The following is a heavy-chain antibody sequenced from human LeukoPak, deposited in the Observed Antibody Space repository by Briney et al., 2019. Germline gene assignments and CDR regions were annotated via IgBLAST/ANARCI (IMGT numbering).Heavy chain of an antibody. V-gene: IGHV3-21*04. CDR3: ARAAREMIQLWFGPEPNAFDI. D-gene: IGHD5-18*01. CDR2: ISSSSSYI. J-gene: IGHJ3*02. Sequence: PGGSLRLSCAASGFTFSSYSMNWVRQAPGKGLEWVSSISSSSSYIYYADSVKGRFTISRDNAKNSLYLQMNSLRAEDTALYYCARAAREMIQLWFGPEPNAFDIWGQGTMVTVSS. CDR1: GFTFSSYS.